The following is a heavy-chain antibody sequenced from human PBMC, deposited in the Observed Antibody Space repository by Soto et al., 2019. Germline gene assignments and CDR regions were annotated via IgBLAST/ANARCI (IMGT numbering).Heavy chain of an antibody. D-gene: IGHD3-22*01. V-gene: IGHV1-69*01. J-gene: IGHJ3*02. CDR3: ARVVGYYDSSGSTPIDDAFDI. CDR1: GGTFSSYA. Sequence: QVQLVQSGAEVKKPGSSVKVSCKASGGTFSSYAISWVRQAPGQGLEWMGGIIPIFGTGNYAQKFQGRSTITADESTSTADMELSRLRSEDTAVYYCARVVGYYDSSGSTPIDDAFDIWGQGTMVTVSS. CDR2: IIPIFGTG.